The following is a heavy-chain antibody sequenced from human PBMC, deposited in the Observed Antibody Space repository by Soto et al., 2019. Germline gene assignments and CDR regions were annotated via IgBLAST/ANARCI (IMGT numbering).Heavy chain of an antibody. Sequence: ASVKVSCKASGYTFTSYGISWVRQAPGQGLEWMGWISTSKGDAGYAQKLQGRVIMTTDTSTSTAYMELRSLRSDDTAVYYCARDGSKVLGIDYWGQGTLVTVSS. CDR1: GYTFTSYG. J-gene: IGHJ4*02. D-gene: IGHD2-15*01. V-gene: IGHV1-18*01. CDR2: ISTSKGDA. CDR3: ARDGSKVLGIDY.